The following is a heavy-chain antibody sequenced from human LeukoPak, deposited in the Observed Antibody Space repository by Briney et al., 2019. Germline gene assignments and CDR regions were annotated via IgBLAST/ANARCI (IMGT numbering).Heavy chain of an antibody. CDR2: IYYSGST. V-gene: IGHV4-59*01. CDR3: ARLPDSYYYYGMDV. Sequence: SETLSLTCTVSGGSISSYYWSWIRQPPGKGLEWIGYIYYSGSTNYNPSLKSRVTISVDTSKNQFFLKLSSVTAADTAVYYCARLPDSYYYYGMDVWGQGTTVTVSS. CDR1: GGSISSYY. J-gene: IGHJ6*02.